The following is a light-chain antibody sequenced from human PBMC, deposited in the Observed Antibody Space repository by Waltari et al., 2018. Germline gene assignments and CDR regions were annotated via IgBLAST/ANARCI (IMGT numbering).Light chain of an antibody. CDR3: QHYNDWYT. CDR2: GAS. Sequence: EIVMTQSPATLSVSPGESATLSCTASQSVSTNLAWYQQKPGQPPRLLIYGASTRATGIPDRISGSGSGTEFTLTISSLQSEDFAVYYCQHYNDWYTFGQGTKLEI. V-gene: IGKV3-15*01. CDR1: QSVSTN. J-gene: IGKJ2*01.